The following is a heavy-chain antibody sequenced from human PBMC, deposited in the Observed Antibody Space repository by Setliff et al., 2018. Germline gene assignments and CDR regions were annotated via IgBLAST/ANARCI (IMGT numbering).Heavy chain of an antibody. Sequence: ETLSLTCTVSGGSISDYYWSWIRQAPGKGLEWIGYIYYGGSTNYNPSLKSRVTISVDTSKNQFSLKLSSVTAADTALYYCASERESASRQTYFDSWGQGTLVTVSS. CDR3: ASERESASRQTYFDS. J-gene: IGHJ4*02. CDR1: GGSISDYY. V-gene: IGHV4-59*12. CDR2: IYYGGST. D-gene: IGHD2-15*01.